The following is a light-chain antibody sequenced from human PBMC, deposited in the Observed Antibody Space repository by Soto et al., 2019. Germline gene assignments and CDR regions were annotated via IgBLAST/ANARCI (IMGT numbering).Light chain of an antibody. J-gene: IGLJ2*01. V-gene: IGLV3-21*02. CDR3: QVWDTSSVHPVV. Sequence: SYVLTQPPSVSVAPGQTARITCGRNNIGSKSVHWYQQKPGQAPVVILYDDSDRPSGIPERFSGSTSGNTATLTITRVEAGDEAAYYCQVWDTSSVHPVVFGGGTKLTVL. CDR2: DDS. CDR1: NIGSKS.